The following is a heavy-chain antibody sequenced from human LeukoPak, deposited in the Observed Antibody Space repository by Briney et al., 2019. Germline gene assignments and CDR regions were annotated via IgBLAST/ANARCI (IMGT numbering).Heavy chain of an antibody. J-gene: IGHJ6*02. D-gene: IGHD6-13*01. CDR1: GFTFSSYA. Sequence: GGSLRLSCAASGFTFSSYAMSWVRQAPGKGLEWVSAISGSGGSTYYADSVKGRFTISRDNSKNTLYLQMNSLRAEDTAVYYCAKEGYSSSWVDYYYYYGMDGWGQGTTVTVSS. CDR3: AKEGYSSSWVDYYYYYGMDG. CDR2: ISGSGGST. V-gene: IGHV3-23*01.